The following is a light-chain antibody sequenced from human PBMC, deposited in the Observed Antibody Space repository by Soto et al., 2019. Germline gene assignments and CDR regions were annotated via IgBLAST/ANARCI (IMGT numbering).Light chain of an antibody. CDR2: KGT. J-gene: IGLJ1*01. V-gene: IGLV2-23*01. Sequence: QSALAQPASVSVSPGQSITISCTGTSDDVGAYNSVSWYQQLPHKAPQVILYKGTQRPSGVSSRFSGSTSGNAASLTISGLQADDEADYFCCSSEPESNYVFGTGTKVTVL. CDR1: SDDVGAYNS. CDR3: CSSEPESNYV.